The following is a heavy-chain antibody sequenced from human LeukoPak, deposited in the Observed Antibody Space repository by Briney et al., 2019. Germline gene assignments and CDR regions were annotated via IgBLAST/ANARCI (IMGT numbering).Heavy chain of an antibody. CDR3: TREGLNDYNNPTDAFGI. D-gene: IGHD4-11*01. V-gene: IGHV4-4*02. Sequence: PSGTLSLTCAVSGGSISSANWWSWVRQPPGKGLEWIGEIHHSGTTTYNPSLKSRLTISVDKSKNQFSLTLNSVTAADAAVYFCTREGLNDYNNPTDAFGIWGQGTMVTVSS. CDR1: GGSISSANW. CDR2: IHHSGTT. J-gene: IGHJ3*02.